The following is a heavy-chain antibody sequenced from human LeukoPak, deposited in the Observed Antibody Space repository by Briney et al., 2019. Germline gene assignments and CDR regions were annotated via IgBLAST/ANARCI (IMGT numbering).Heavy chain of an antibody. V-gene: IGHV4-4*07. CDR3: ARDLPSSSSFAFDI. D-gene: IGHD6-6*01. Sequence: SETLSLTCTVSGGSISSYNWSWIRQPAGKGLEWIGRIYISGSTNYNPSLKSRVTMSVDTSKNQFSLKLSSVTAADTAVYYCARDLPSSSSFAFDIWGQGTMVTVSS. CDR1: GGSISSYN. CDR2: IYISGST. J-gene: IGHJ3*02.